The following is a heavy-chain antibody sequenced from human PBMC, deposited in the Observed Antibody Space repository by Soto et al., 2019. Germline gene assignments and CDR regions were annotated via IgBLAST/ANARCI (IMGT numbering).Heavy chain of an antibody. CDR2: INPNSGGT. V-gene: IGHV1-2*02. Sequence: QVQLVQSGAEVKKPGASVKVSCKASGYTFTGYYMHWVRQAPGQGLEWMGWINPNSGGTNYAQKLQGRVTMTRDTSISTAYMELSRLRSDDTAVYYCARAMSGYYYYGMDVWGQGTTVTVSS. CDR1: GYTFTGYY. CDR3: ARAMSGYYYYGMDV. J-gene: IGHJ6*02.